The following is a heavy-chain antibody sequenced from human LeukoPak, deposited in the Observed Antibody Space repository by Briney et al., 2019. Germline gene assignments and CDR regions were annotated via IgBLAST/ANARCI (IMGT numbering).Heavy chain of an antibody. CDR3: ARLVFRSSWYFDY. Sequence: SETLSLTCTVSGGSISNYYWSSIRQPAGKGLEWIGLIYTSGVANYNPSLKRRVTLSVHESTNKFCLKLSSVTAADTAVYYCARLVFRSSWYFDYWGQGTLVTVSS. J-gene: IGHJ4*02. CDR1: GGSISNYY. D-gene: IGHD6-13*01. CDR2: IYTSGVA. V-gene: IGHV4-4*07.